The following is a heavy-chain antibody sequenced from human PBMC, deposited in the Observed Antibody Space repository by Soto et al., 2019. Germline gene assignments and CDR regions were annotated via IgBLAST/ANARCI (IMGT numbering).Heavy chain of an antibody. CDR2: INHSGST. CDR1: GGSFSGYY. Sequence: SETLSLTCAVYGGSFSGYYWSWIRQPPGKGLEWIGEINHSGSTNYNPSLKSRVTISVDTSKNQFSLKLSSVTAADTAVYYCARQTIFGVVNNPYDYWGQGTLVTVS. D-gene: IGHD3-3*01. V-gene: IGHV4-34*01. J-gene: IGHJ4*02. CDR3: ARQTIFGVVNNPYDY.